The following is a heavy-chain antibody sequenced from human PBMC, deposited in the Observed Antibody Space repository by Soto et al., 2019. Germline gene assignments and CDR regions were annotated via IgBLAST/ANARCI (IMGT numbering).Heavy chain of an antibody. D-gene: IGHD6-6*01. Sequence: TSETLSLTCIVSGGSISISSYYWGCIRQPPGKGLEWIGSIYYSGSTYYNPSLKGRVTISVDTSKNQFSLKLSSVTAADTAVFYCARHRARNWFDPWGQGTLVTVSS. J-gene: IGHJ5*02. CDR1: GGSISISSYY. CDR3: ARHRARNWFDP. CDR2: IYYSGST. V-gene: IGHV4-39*01.